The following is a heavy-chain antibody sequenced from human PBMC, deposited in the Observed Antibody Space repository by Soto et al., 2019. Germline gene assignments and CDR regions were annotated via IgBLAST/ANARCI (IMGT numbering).Heavy chain of an antibody. D-gene: IGHD4-17*01. J-gene: IGHJ4*02. V-gene: IGHV6-1*01. CDR2: TYYRSKWYN. Sequence: AWNWIRQSPSRGLEWLGRTYYRSKWYNDYAVSVKSRITINPDTSKNQFSLQLNSVTPEDTAVYYCARDSPGYGDYVLFDYWGQGTLVTVSS. CDR3: ARDSPGYGDYVLFDY. CDR1: A.